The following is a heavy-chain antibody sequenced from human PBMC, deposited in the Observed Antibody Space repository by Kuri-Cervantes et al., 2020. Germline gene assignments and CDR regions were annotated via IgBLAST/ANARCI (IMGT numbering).Heavy chain of an antibody. D-gene: IGHD3-3*01. V-gene: IGHV3-30*18. CDR1: GFTFSSYG. Sequence: GGSLRLSCAASGFTFSSYGMHWVRQAPGKGLEWVAVISYDGSNKYYADSVKGRFTISRDNSKNTLYLQMNSLRAEDTAVYYCAKSAVFGVVTPYYYYYGKDVWGQGTTVTVSS. CDR3: AKSAVFGVVTPYYYYYGKDV. J-gene: IGHJ6*02. CDR2: ISYDGSNK.